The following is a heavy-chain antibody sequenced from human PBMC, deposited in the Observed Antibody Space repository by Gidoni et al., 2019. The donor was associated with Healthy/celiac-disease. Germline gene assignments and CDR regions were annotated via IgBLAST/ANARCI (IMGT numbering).Heavy chain of an antibody. J-gene: IGHJ2*01. Sequence: HVPLQESGHGLVKPSQARSRTCTVDGGYISRGGYYGRWLRRPRGQGLELIGYICYSGSTYYIPSLQSRVLISVDTSMNQSSLKLSSVPAADTAVDYCASWSGIQLWVFWYFDLWGRGTLVTVSS. D-gene: IGHD5-18*01. V-gene: IGHV4-30-4*01. CDR1: GGYISRGGYY. CDR3: ASWSGIQLWVFWYFDL. CDR2: ICYSGST.